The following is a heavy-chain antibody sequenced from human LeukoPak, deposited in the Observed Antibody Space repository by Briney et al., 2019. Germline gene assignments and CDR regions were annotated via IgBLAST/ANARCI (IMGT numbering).Heavy chain of an antibody. J-gene: IGHJ4*02. V-gene: IGHV1-2*06. CDR3: ARDRCSSTSCYRFDY. CDR1: GYTFTGYY. D-gene: IGHD2-2*01. Sequence: ASVKVSCKASGYTFTGYYMHWVRQAPGQGLEWMGRINPNSGGTNYAQKFQGRVTMTRDTSTSTVYMELSSLRSEDTAVYYCARDRCSSTSCYRFDYWGQGTLVTVSS. CDR2: INPNSGGT.